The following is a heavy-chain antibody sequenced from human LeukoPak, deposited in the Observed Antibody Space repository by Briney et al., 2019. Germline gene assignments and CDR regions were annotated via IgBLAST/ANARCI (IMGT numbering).Heavy chain of an antibody. CDR1: GFTFSGSA. Sequence: GGSLRLSCAASGFTFSGSAMHWVRQASGKGLEWVGRIRSKANSYATAYAASVKGRFTISRDDSKNTAYLQMNSLKTEDSAVYYCTRHNRDYYYDSSGYYFFDYWGQGTLVTVSS. V-gene: IGHV3-73*01. CDR3: TRHNRDYYYDSSGYYFFDY. D-gene: IGHD3-22*01. J-gene: IGHJ4*02. CDR2: IRSKANSYAT.